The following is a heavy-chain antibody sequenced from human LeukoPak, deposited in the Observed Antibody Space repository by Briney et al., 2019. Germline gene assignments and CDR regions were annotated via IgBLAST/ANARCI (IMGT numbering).Heavy chain of an antibody. Sequence: GASVKVSCKLSGSSLHDLPIQWVRQAGTKGLEWVAGFDTENAEIVYAQKFQGRVTMTEDTSTDTAYLELPSLPSDDTALYYCATRGSDFWGGFDHWGQGTQATVSS. CDR3: ATRGSDFWGGFDH. CDR2: FDTENAEI. V-gene: IGHV1-24*01. J-gene: IGHJ4*02. D-gene: IGHD3-3*01. CDR1: GSSLHDLP.